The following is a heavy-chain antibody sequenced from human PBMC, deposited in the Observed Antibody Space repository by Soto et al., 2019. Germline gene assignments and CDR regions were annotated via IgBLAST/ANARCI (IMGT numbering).Heavy chain of an antibody. CDR3: ATLKTYPIFGPYNWFDP. CDR2: IYHSGST. Sequence: QVQLQESGPGLVKPSATLSLTCAVSGVSISSNNWWSWVRQPPGKGLEWIGEIYHSGSTNYNPSLKSRVTISVEQAKHQFSLKLSSMTAADTAVYYCATLKTYPIFGPYNWFDPWGQGTLVTVSS. CDR1: GVSISSNNW. D-gene: IGHD3-3*01. J-gene: IGHJ5*02. V-gene: IGHV4-4*02.